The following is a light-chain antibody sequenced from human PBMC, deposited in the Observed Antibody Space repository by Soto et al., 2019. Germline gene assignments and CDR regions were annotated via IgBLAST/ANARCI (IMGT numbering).Light chain of an antibody. J-gene: IGKJ4*01. CDR2: GAS. Sequence: EMVMTQSPATLSVSPGEGATLSCRASQSISSNLAWYQQKPGQAPRLLIYGASARATGIPARFSGSGSGTEFTHTISSLQSEDFAVYYCQQYNNWPLTFGGGTKVEIK. CDR1: QSISSN. CDR3: QQYNNWPLT. V-gene: IGKV3-15*01.